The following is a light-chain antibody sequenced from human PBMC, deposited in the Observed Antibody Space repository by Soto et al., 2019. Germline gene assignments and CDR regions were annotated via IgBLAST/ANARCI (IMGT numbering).Light chain of an antibody. Sequence: EIVMTQSPATLPVSPGERATLSCRASQSITGNLTWYQQKPGQAPRLLIYDASTRATGIPARFSGSGSGTEFTLTISSLQSEDFAVYYCQQYNNWPLTFGGGTKVEIK. CDR1: QSITGN. CDR3: QQYNNWPLT. V-gene: IGKV3-15*01. J-gene: IGKJ4*01. CDR2: DAS.